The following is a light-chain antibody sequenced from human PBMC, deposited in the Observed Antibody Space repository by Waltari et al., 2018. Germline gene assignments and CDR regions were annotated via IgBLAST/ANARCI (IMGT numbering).Light chain of an antibody. Sequence: QSVLTQPPSVSGTYGQTITIPSSGSNSNIARNFASWYQQLPGAPPRLLIYRNDQRPSGIPDRFSGSKSGTSASLAISGLRSDDEGDYFCSTWNNDLGGFVLFGEGTRLTVL. CDR1: NSNIARNF. CDR3: STWNNDLGGFVL. V-gene: IGLV1-47*01. J-gene: IGLJ2*01. CDR2: RND.